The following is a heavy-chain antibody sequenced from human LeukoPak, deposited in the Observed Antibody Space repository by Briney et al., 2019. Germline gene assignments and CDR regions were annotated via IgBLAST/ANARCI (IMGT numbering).Heavy chain of an antibody. CDR3: AKSRVAVAAPRNWFDP. D-gene: IGHD6-19*01. V-gene: IGHV3-23*01. J-gene: IGHJ5*02. CDR2: ISGSGLST. CDR1: GFTFSSYA. Sequence: SGGSLRLSCAASGFTFSSYAKSWVRQAPGKGLEWVSTISGSGLSTYYADSVKGRFTISRDNSNNTLYLQMNSLRVEDTAVYYCAKSRVAVAAPRNWFDPWGQGTLVTVSS.